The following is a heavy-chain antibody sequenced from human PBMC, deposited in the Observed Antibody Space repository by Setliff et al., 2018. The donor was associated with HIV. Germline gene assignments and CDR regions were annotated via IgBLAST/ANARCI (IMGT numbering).Heavy chain of an antibody. CDR1: GYTFTEYH. CDR3: ARGRGSGYSSSSMAHFDY. V-gene: IGHV3-7*03. CDR2: VSPDGSRN. Sequence: SCKASGYTFTEYHMHWVRQAPGKGREGVASVSPDGSRNHCVGSVKGRFTASRDNAKTSRYLQMNSLRAEDTAVYYCARGRGSGYSSSSMAHFDYWGQGTLVTVSS. J-gene: IGHJ4*02. D-gene: IGHD6-13*01.